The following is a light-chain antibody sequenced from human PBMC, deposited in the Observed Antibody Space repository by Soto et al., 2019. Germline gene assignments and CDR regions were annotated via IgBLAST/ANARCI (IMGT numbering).Light chain of an antibody. J-gene: IGLJ2*01. Sequence: QSALTQPPSVSGAPGLRVTISCTGSGSNIGAGYDVHWYQQVPGTAPKLLIYDDNKRPSGVPDRFSGSKSGTSASLAITGLQAEDEADYYCQSYDGSLSGSIFGGGTKLTVL. CDR3: QSYDGSLSGSI. CDR1: GSNIGAGYD. CDR2: DDN. V-gene: IGLV1-40*01.